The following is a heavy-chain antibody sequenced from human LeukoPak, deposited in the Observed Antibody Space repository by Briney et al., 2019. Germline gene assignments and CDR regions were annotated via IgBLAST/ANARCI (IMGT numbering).Heavy chain of an antibody. V-gene: IGHV4-59*01. CDR1: GGSISSYY. CDR3: ARDSSSWYQFDY. CDR2: IYYSGSI. J-gene: IGHJ4*02. D-gene: IGHD6-13*01. Sequence: SETLSLTCTVSGGSISSYYWSWIRQPPGKGLEWIGYIYYSGSINYNPSLKSRVTISVDTSKNQFSLKLSSVTAADTAVYYCARDSSSWYQFDYWGQGTLVTVSS.